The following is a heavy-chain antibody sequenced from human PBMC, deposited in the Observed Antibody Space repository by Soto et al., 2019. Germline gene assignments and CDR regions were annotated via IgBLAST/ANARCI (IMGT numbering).Heavy chain of an antibody. J-gene: IGHJ3*02. D-gene: IGHD3-10*01. V-gene: IGHV3-30-3*01. CDR2: ISYDGSNK. CDR3: ARDAMEDYYGSEDAFDI. Sequence: QVQLVESGGGVVQPGRSLRLSCAASGFTFSSYAMHWVRQAPGKGLEWVAVISYDGSNKYYADSVKGRFTISRDNSKNTLYLQMYSLRAEDTAVYYCARDAMEDYYGSEDAFDIWGQGTLVTVSS. CDR1: GFTFSSYA.